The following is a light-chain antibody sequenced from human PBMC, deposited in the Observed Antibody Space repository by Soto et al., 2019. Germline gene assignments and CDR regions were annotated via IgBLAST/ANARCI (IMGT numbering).Light chain of an antibody. Sequence: TQSPLSLPVTPGEPAAISCRSRQSLLDSNGYNYLAWYQQKPGRAPKLLMYDASTLQSGVPSRFSGSGSGTEFTLTISSLQPEDFATYYCQQLYSFPLAFGGGTKVDIK. CDR2: DAS. CDR1: QSLLDSNGYNY. V-gene: IGKV1-9*01. J-gene: IGKJ4*01. CDR3: QQLYSFPLA.